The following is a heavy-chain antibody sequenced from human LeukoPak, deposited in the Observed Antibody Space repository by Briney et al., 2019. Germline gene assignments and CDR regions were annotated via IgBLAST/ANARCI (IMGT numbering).Heavy chain of an antibody. CDR2: IFYSGSM. V-gene: IGHV4-30-4*01. D-gene: IGHD4-17*01. J-gene: IGHJ4*02. CDR1: GGSISSGDYY. Sequence: PSQTLSLTRTVSGGSISSGDYYWTWIRQPPGKGLEWMGYIFYSGSMYYNPSLKSRLTISVDTSKNQFSLKLRSVTAAGTAVYYCARQTTVISFDYWGQGALVTVSS. CDR3: ARQTTVISFDY.